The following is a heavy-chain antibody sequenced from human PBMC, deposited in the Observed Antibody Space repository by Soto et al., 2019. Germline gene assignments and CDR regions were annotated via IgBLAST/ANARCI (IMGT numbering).Heavy chain of an antibody. D-gene: IGHD3-16*01. Sequence: QVQLVQSGAEVKKPGSSVKVSCKASGGTFSSYAISWVRQAPGQGLEWMGGIIPIFGTAEYAQKFQGRVAITADASTSTAYMEVSSLRSEHTAVYYCASAWGPSYYYGMDVWGQGTTVTVSS. CDR2: IIPIFGTA. CDR1: GGTFSSYA. V-gene: IGHV1-69*12. CDR3: ASAWGPSYYYGMDV. J-gene: IGHJ6*02.